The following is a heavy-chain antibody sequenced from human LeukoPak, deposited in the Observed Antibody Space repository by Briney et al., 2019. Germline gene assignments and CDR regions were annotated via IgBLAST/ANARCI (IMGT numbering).Heavy chain of an antibody. CDR2: INTNTGNP. D-gene: IGHD5-12*01. CDR3: ARGDIVATISVFDY. J-gene: IGHJ4*02. V-gene: IGHV7-4-1*02. CDR1: GYTFTNYA. Sequence: ASVKVSCTASGYTFTNYAMNWVRQAPGQGLEWMGWINTNTGNPTYAQAFTGRFVFSLDTSVSTAYLQISSLKAEDTAVYYCARGDIVATISVFDYWGQGTLVTVSS.